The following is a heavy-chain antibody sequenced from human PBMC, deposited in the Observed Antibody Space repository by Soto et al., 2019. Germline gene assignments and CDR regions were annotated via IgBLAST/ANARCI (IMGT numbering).Heavy chain of an antibody. CDR3: ARDWELGY. J-gene: IGHJ4*02. CDR1: GYTFTNYY. CDR2: INPTGDST. Sequence: GASVKVSCKASGYTFTNYYMHWVRQAPGQGLEWMGLINPTGDSTTYAQKFQGRVTMTRDTSTTTVYMELSSLRSDDTAFYYCARDWELGYWGQGTLVTVSS. V-gene: IGHV1-46*01. D-gene: IGHD1-7*01.